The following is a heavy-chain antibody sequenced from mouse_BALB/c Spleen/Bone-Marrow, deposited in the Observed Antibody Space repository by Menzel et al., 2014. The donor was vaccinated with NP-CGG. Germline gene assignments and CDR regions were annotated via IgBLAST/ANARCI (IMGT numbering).Heavy chain of an antibody. Sequence: GLEWIGRIDPANGNTKYDPKFQGKATITADTSSNTAYLQLSSLTSEDTAVYYCASYVYGYYFDYWGQGTTLTVSS. CDR2: IDPANGNT. D-gene: IGHD2-2*01. V-gene: IGHV14-3*02. CDR3: ASYVYGYYFDY. J-gene: IGHJ2*01.